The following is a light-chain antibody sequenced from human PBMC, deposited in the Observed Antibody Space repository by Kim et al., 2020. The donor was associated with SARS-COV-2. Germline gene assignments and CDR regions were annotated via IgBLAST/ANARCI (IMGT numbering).Light chain of an antibody. CDR1: QSISSY. J-gene: IGKJ2*01. Sequence: TTVGDRVSITCRESQSISSYLNWYQQKPGKAPNLLIYAASSLQSGVPSRFSGSGSGTDFTLTISSLQPEDCATYYCQQSYKIPYTFGQGTKLEIK. CDR3: QQSYKIPYT. V-gene: IGKV1-39*01. CDR2: AAS.